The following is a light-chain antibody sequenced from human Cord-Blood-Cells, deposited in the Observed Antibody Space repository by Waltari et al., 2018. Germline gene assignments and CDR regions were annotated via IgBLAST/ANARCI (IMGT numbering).Light chain of an antibody. CDR3: QQYNNWPPRVT. J-gene: IGKJ4*01. Sequence: EIVMTQSPATLSVSPGERATLSCRASQSVSSNLAWYQQKPGQAPRRLIYGASTRATGSPARFSGSGSGTEFTLTISSLQSEDFAVYYCQQYNNWPPRVTFGGGTKVEIK. CDR2: GAS. CDR1: QSVSSN. V-gene: IGKV3-15*01.